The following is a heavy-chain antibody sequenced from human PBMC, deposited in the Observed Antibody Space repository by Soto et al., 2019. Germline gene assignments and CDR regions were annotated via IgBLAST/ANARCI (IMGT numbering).Heavy chain of an antibody. Sequence: QVQLQESGPGLVKPSGTLSLTCAVSGGSISSSNWWSWVRQPPGKGLEWIGEIYHSGSTNYNPSLKSRVTISVNKSKNQFSLKLSSVTAADTAVYYCARSDSSSWYEFGGWFDPWGQGTLVTVSS. V-gene: IGHV4-4*02. D-gene: IGHD6-13*01. CDR1: GGSISSSNW. J-gene: IGHJ5*02. CDR3: ARSDSSSWYEFGGWFDP. CDR2: IYHSGST.